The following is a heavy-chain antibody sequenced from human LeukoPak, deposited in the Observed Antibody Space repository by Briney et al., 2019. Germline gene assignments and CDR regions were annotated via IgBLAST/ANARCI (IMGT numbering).Heavy chain of an antibody. J-gene: IGHJ4*02. CDR2: MWYDGSNK. CDR1: GFTLSSYG. V-gene: IGHV3-33*01. CDR3: ARDQYDSSGKYVGGY. D-gene: IGHD3-22*01. Sequence: WGSLRLSCAASGFTLSSYGMHWVRQAPGKGLEWVAVMWYDGSNKYYADSVKGRFTISRDNSKNTLYLQMDSLRAEDTAVYYCARDQYDSSGKYVGGYWGQGTLVAVSS.